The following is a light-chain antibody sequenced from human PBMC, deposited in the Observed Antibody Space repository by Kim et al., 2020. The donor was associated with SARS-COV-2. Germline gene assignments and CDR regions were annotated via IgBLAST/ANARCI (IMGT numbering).Light chain of an antibody. J-gene: IGLJ1*01. CDR1: KLGDKY. CDR2: QDT. Sequence: SYELTQPPSVSVSPGQPASITCSGDKLGDKYVCWYQQKPGQSPVLVTYQDTKRRSGIPGRFSGSKSGNTATLTIGGTQAMDEADYYCQAWDNGITYFFGT. V-gene: IGLV3-1*01. CDR3: QAWDNGITYF.